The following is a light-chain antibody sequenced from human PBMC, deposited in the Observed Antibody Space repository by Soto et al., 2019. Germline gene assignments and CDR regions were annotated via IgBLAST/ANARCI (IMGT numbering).Light chain of an antibody. CDR3: MQTLQGVT. CDR1: QVLVYNNTYIY. J-gene: IGKJ5*01. V-gene: IGKV2-28*01. CDR2: LGS. Sequence: MTQSPLILPVTPGEPSSISCRFSQVLVYNNTYIYLDWYLQKPGQSPQLLIYLGSHRATGVPDRFSGSGTGTDFTLKVSRVEAGDVGTYYCMQTLQGVTFGQGTRLEIK.